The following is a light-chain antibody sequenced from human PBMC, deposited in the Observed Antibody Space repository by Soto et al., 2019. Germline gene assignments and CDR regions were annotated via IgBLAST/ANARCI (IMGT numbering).Light chain of an antibody. CDR1: QSVSSSY. J-gene: IGKJ1*01. CDR3: QQYGSSPWT. CDR2: GAS. V-gene: IGKV3-20*01. Sequence: EIVLTRSPGTLSLSPGERATLSCRASQSVSSSYLAWYQQKPGQAPRPLIYGASSRAIGIPDRFSGSGSGTDFTLTISRLEPEDFAVYYCQQYGSSPWTFGQGTKVEIK.